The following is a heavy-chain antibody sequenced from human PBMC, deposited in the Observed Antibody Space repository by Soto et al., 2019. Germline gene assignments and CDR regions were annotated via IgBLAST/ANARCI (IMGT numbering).Heavy chain of an antibody. J-gene: IGHJ5*02. V-gene: IGHV4-31*03. CDR1: GGSISSGGYY. D-gene: IGHD3-9*01. Sequence: SETLSLTCTVSGGSISSGGYYWSWIRQHPGKGLEWIGYIYYSGSTYYNPSLKSRVTISVDTSKNQFSLKLSSVTAADTAVYYCARAYDILTGPYDPWGQGTLVTVS. CDR3: ARAYDILTGPYDP. CDR2: IYYSGST.